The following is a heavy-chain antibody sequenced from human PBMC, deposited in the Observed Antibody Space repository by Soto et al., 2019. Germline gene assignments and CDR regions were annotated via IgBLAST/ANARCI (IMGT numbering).Heavy chain of an antibody. CDR3: GRGPRSRVSQY. Sequence: APVKPFCKASGYGLAINSLHWPRQAPGQGLEWMGIINPSSGSTTSAQKFQGRVTRTRDTTTPTVYMELRSLRFEDAAQHYGGRGPRSRVSQYWGKRTHDPGSS. CDR1: GYGLAINS. D-gene: IGHD6-13*01. CDR2: INPSSGST. J-gene: IGHJ1*01. V-gene: IGHV1-46*01.